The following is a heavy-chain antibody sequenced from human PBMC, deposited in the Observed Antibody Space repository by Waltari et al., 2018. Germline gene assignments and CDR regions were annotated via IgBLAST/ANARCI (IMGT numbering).Heavy chain of an antibody. CDR2: IRSKAYGGTT. D-gene: IGHD6-13*01. Sequence: EVQLVESGGGLVQPGRSLRLSCTASGFTFGDYAMSWVRQAPGKGLEWVGFIRSKAYGGTTEYAASVKGRFTISRDDSKSIAYLQMNSLKTEDTAVYYCTRSALIAAAGTDFDYWGQGTLVTVSS. J-gene: IGHJ4*02. V-gene: IGHV3-49*04. CDR1: GFTFGDYA. CDR3: TRSALIAAAGTDFDY.